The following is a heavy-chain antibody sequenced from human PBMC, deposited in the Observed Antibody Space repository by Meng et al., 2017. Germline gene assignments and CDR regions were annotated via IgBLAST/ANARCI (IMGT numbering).Heavy chain of an antibody. Sequence: LREAGPGLVNPSGTLPLPRTFLGGSISNSSYYWGWIRQPPGKGLEWIGSIYYSGSTYYNPSLKSRVTISVDTSKNQFSLKLSSVTASDTAVYYCARICYDSSGYSPYNWFDPWGQGTLVTVSS. CDR3: ARICYDSSGYSPYNWFDP. D-gene: IGHD3-22*01. V-gene: IGHV4-39*07. CDR2: IYYSGST. J-gene: IGHJ5*02. CDR1: GGSISNSSYY.